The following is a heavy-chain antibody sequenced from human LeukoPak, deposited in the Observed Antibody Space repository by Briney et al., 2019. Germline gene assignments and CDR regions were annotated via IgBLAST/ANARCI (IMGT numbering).Heavy chain of an antibody. CDR2: ISSTGSAK. Sequence: GGSLRLSCAASGFTFGNQYIRWNRQAPGKGLEWISYISSTGSAKIYADSVKGRFTISRDNAEDSLYLQLNSLRAEDTAVYYCAKWSLEWSFRGPRYDYYMDVWGKGTTVTVSS. CDR1: GFTFGNQY. J-gene: IGHJ6*03. CDR3: AKWSLEWSFRGPRYDYYMDV. D-gene: IGHD3-3*01. V-gene: IGHV3-11*04.